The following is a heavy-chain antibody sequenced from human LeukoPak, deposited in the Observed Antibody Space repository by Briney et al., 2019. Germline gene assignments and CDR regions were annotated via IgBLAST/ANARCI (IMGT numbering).Heavy chain of an antibody. D-gene: IGHD3-3*01. Sequence: SETLSLTCAVYGGSFSGYYWSWIRQPPGKGLEWIGEINHSGSTNYNPSLKSRVTISVDTSKSQFSLKLSSVTAADTAVYYCARGPEWYYFDYWGQGTLVTVSS. V-gene: IGHV4-34*01. CDR1: GGSFSGYY. CDR3: ARGPEWYYFDY. J-gene: IGHJ4*02. CDR2: INHSGST.